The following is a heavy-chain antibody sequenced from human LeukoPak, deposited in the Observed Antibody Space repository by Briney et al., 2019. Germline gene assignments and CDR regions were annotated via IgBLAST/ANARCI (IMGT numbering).Heavy chain of an antibody. Sequence: SETLSLNCTVSGGSITSSSYYWGWIRQPPGKGLEWIGSIYYSGSTYYNPSLKSRVTISVYTSKNQFSLKLSSVTAADTAVYYCARGDSSGYYFDYWGQGTLVTVSS. V-gene: IGHV4-39*01. D-gene: IGHD3-22*01. CDR1: GGSITSSSYY. CDR3: ARGDSSGYYFDY. CDR2: IYYSGST. J-gene: IGHJ4*02.